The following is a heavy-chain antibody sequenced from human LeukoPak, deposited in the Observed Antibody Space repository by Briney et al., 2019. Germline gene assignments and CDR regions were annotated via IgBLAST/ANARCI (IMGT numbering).Heavy chain of an antibody. J-gene: IGHJ4*02. CDR1: GFTFSSYA. Sequence: GGSLRLSCAASGFTFSSYAMSWVRQAPGKGLEWVSAISGSGGSTYYTDSVKGRFTISRDNSKNTLYLQMNSLRAEDTAVYYCAKADTNYYGSGSAFDYWGQGTLVTVPS. CDR3: AKADTNYYGSGSAFDY. D-gene: IGHD3-10*01. CDR2: ISGSGGST. V-gene: IGHV3-23*01.